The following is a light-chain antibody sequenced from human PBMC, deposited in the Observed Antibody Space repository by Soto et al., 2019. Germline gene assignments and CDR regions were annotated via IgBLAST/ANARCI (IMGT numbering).Light chain of an antibody. V-gene: IGLV3-21*04. CDR3: QVWDSSSDHVV. Sequence: SYELTQPPSVSVAPGKTARITCGGNNIGSKSVHWYQQKPGQAPVLVIYYDSDRPSGIPERFSGSNSGNTATLTIIRVEAGDEADYYCQVWDSSSDHVVFGGGTTLTVL. CDR1: NIGSKS. CDR2: YDS. J-gene: IGLJ2*01.